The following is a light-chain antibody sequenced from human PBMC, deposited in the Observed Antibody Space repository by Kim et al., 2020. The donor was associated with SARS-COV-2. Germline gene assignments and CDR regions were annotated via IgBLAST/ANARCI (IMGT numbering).Light chain of an antibody. V-gene: IGLV2-23*01. Sequence: GQSITISGTRTSSGVGSYKLVSWYQQHPAKAPKLMIYEGSKRPSGVSNRFSCSKSGNTASLTISGLQAEDEADYYCCSYAGSSSLVFGGGTQLTVL. CDR2: EGS. CDR3: CSYAGSSSLV. J-gene: IGLJ3*02. CDR1: SSGVGSYKL.